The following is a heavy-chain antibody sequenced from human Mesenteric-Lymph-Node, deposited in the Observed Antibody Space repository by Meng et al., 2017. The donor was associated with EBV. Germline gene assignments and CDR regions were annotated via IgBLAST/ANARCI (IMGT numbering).Heavy chain of an antibody. CDR3: ARAPRIAASWDY. CDR1: GGSFSGYY. V-gene: IGHV3-23*01. J-gene: IGHJ4*02. Sequence: AQLQQGGAGLLKPSETLSLTCAVYGGSFSGYYWTWIRQPPGKGLEWVTDISGIGDSTYYADSVKGRFTISRDNSKNTLYLQMNSLRAEDTAVYYCARAPRIAASWDYWGQGTLVTVSS. D-gene: IGHD6-13*01. CDR2: ISGIGDST.